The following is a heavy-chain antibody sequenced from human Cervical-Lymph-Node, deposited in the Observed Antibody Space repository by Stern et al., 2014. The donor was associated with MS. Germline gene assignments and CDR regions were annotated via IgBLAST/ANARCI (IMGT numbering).Heavy chain of an antibody. D-gene: IGHD4-17*01. V-gene: IGHV4-59*01. Sequence: QLQLQESGPGLVKPSETLSLTCAVSGDSISGYYWNWIRQSPGKGLEWIGYIYYSGSTNFNPSLKSRITMSVDTSKNQFSLKLNSVTAADTAVYYCARWGSTVTFRTFDFWGQGTLVTDSS. CDR2: IYYSGST. CDR1: GDSISGYY. CDR3: ARWGSTVTFRTFDF. J-gene: IGHJ4*02.